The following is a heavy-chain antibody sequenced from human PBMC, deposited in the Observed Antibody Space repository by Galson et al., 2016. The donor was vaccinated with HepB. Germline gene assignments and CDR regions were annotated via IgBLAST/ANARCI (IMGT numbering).Heavy chain of an antibody. CDR3: AGDNPHGDYVGNYLYYGMAV. V-gene: IGHV3-21*01. CDR2: ISSSSSYI. Sequence: SLRLSCAASGFTFSTYSLNWVRQAPGKGLEWVSSISSSSSYIYYAGSVKGRFTISRDNAKNSLYLQMNSLRAEDTAVYYCAGDNPHGDYVGNYLYYGMAVWGQGATVTVSS. J-gene: IGHJ6*02. D-gene: IGHD2-21*01. CDR1: GFTFSTYS.